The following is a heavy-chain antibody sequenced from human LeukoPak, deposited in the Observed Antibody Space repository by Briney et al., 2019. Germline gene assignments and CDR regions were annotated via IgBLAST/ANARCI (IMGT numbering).Heavy chain of an antibody. Sequence: PGRSLRLSCAASGFTFSSYGMHWVRQAPGKGLEWVAVISYDGSNKYYADSVKGRFTISRDNSKNTLYLQMNSLRAEDTAVYYCAKDRLRYNWNDVGDYWGQGTLVTVSS. CDR1: GFTFSSYG. D-gene: IGHD1-1*01. J-gene: IGHJ4*02. CDR3: AKDRLRYNWNDVGDY. CDR2: ISYDGSNK. V-gene: IGHV3-30*18.